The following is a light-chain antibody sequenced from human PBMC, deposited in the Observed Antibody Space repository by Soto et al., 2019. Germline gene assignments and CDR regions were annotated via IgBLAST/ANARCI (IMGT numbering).Light chain of an antibody. J-gene: IGKJ1*01. Sequence: EIVLTQSPATLSLSPGERATLSCRASQSVSSYLAWYQQKPGQAPRLVIYDASKRAPGIPARFSGSGSGTDFTLTISRLEPEDFAVYYCQQYGSLSWTFGQGTKVDIK. CDR1: QSVSSY. CDR2: DAS. V-gene: IGKV3-20*01. CDR3: QQYGSLSWT.